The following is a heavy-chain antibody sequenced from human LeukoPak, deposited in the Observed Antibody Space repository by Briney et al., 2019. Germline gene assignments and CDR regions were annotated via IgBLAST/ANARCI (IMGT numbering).Heavy chain of an antibody. CDR2: IYTGGSP. CDR3: ARDQGGDFDY. J-gene: IGHJ4*02. Sequence: GGSLRLSCAAYGLTVGSNYISWVRRAPWRGLGWDSGIYTGGSPYYANCVKGRFTISRDNSKNTLYLQMNSLRAEDTAVYYCARDQGGDFDYWGQGTLVTVSS. V-gene: IGHV3-53*01. D-gene: IGHD1-26*01. CDR1: GLTVGSNY.